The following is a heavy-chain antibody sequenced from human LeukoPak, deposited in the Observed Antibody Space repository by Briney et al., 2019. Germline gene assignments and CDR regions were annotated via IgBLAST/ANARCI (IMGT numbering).Heavy chain of an antibody. J-gene: IGHJ4*02. V-gene: IGHV1-18*01. D-gene: IGHD5-18*01. CDR3: ATSGGYSYVG. CDR1: GYTFTSYG. CDR2: IIASHSNT. Sequence: ASVKVSCKDSGYTFTSYGISWGRQAPGQGGEFIGFIIASHSNTNYSQKLHGRVTMTTETSTSTAYIDLTTRRSYDTAVYYCATSGGYSYVGWGQGTLVTVSS.